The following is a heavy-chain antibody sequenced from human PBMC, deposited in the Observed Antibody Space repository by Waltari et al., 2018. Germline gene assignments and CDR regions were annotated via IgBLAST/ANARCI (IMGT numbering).Heavy chain of an antibody. V-gene: IGHV3-15*01. D-gene: IGHD3-10*01. CDR3: TTDIYASVSN. CDR1: GFTFSNAW. J-gene: IGHJ4*02. Sequence: EVQLVESGGGLVKPGGSLRLSCAASGFTFSNAWMSWVRQAPGRGLEWVGRIKSKTDGGPTDYAAPVKGRFTISRDDSKNTLYLQMNSLKTEDTAVYYCTTDIYASVSNWGQGTLVTVSS. CDR2: IKSKTDGGPT.